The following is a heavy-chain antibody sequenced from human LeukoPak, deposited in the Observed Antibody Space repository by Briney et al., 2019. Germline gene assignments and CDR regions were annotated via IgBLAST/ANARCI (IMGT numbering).Heavy chain of an antibody. CDR2: IYTSGST. J-gene: IGHJ4*02. D-gene: IGHD3-22*01. CDR3: ARVTGYMIEDYFDY. CDR1: GDSISSFY. V-gene: IGHV4-4*07. Sequence: PSETLSLTCTVSGDSISSFYWTWIRQPAGKGLEWIGRIYTSGSTNYNPSLKSRVTISVDTSKNQFSLRLSSVTAADTAVYYCARVTGYMIEDYFDYWGQGTLVTVSS.